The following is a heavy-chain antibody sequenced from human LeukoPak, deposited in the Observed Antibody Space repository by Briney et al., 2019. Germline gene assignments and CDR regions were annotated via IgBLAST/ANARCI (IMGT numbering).Heavy chain of an antibody. CDR3: AKDQSYGFDY. J-gene: IGHJ4*02. V-gene: IGHV3-23*01. D-gene: IGHD5-18*01. CDR2: LSGSGAST. Sequence: GGSLSLSCAASGFAFSTYAMSWVRQAPGKGLEWVSALSGSGASTYYADSVKGRFTISRDNSKNTLYLQMNSLRAEDTAIYYCAKDQSYGFDYWGQGTLVTVSS. CDR1: GFAFSTYA.